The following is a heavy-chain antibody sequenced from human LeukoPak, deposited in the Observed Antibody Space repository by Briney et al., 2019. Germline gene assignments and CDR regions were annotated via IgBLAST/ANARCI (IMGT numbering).Heavy chain of an antibody. D-gene: IGHD3-22*01. CDR1: GGSISSSSYY. V-gene: IGHV4-39*07. CDR3: ARVGGYYYDSSGYSNDAFDI. J-gene: IGHJ3*02. Sequence: PSETLSLTCTVSGGSISSSSYYWGWIRQPPGKGLEWIGSIYHSGSTYYNPSLKSRVTISVDTSKNQFSLKLSSVTAADTAVYYCARVGGYYYDSSGYSNDAFDIWGQGTMVTVSS. CDR2: IYHSGST.